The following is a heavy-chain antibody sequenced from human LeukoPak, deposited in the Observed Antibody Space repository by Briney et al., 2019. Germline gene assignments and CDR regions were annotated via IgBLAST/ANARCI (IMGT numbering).Heavy chain of an antibody. J-gene: IGHJ6*02. D-gene: IGHD3-10*01. Sequence: GGSLRLSCAASGFTFDDYAMHWVRHAPGKGLEWVSGISWNSGSIGYADSVKGRFTISRDNAKNSLYLQMNSLRAEDTALYYCAKVRSRVRDYYGMDVWGQGTTVTVSS. CDR3: AKVRSRVRDYYGMDV. V-gene: IGHV3-9*01. CDR1: GFTFDDYA. CDR2: ISWNSGSI.